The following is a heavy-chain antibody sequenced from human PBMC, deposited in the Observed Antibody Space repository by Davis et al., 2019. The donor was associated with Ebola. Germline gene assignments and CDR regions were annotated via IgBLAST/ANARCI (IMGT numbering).Heavy chain of an antibody. CDR3: ARDSVGTTLAL. D-gene: IGHD1-26*01. CDR1: GFSISSSFY. CDR2: VYHGGIT. Sequence: PSETLSLTCTVSGFSISSSFYWGWIRQSPGKTLEWIGSVYHGGITYYNPPLKSRLTISLDSAKNQFSLNLDSVAAADTAIYFCARDSVGTTLALWGPGTLVTVSS. V-gene: IGHV4-38-2*02. J-gene: IGHJ5*02.